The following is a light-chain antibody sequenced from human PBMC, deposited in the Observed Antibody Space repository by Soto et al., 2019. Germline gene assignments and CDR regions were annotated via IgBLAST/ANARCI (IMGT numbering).Light chain of an antibody. CDR2: AAS. CDR1: QAVSTW. CDR3: QQHDNSPLT. V-gene: IGKV1-12*01. J-gene: IGKJ4*01. Sequence: DIQMTQSPSFVSASVGDRVTITCRASQAVSTWLAWYQQKPGDAPKLLIYAASTLQSGVPSRFSGSGSGTDFTLTIRSLQPEDFAVYYCQQHDNSPLTFGGGTKVDIK.